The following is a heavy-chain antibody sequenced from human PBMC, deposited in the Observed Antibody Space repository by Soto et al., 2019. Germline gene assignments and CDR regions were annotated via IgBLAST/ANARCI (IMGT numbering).Heavy chain of an antibody. CDR3: AGDFAQDSVDY. V-gene: IGHV3-30-3*01. CDR1: GFTFSSYA. Sequence: QVQLVESGGGVVQPGRSLRLSCAASGFTFSSYAMHWVRQAPGKGLEWVAVISYDGSNKYYADSVKGRFTISRDNSKNPLYLQLNSVRAADTAVCYRAGDFAQDSVDYWGQGTLVTVSS. J-gene: IGHJ4*02. D-gene: IGHD3-10*01. CDR2: ISYDGSNK.